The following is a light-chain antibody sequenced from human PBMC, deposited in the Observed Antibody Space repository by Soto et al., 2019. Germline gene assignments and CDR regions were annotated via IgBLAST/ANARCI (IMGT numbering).Light chain of an antibody. CDR1: SSDIGAYNS. CDR2: DVS. CDR3: ASYTSARIRV. V-gene: IGLV2-14*03. J-gene: IGLJ2*01. Sequence: QSALTQPASVSASPGQSITISCTGTSSDIGAYNSVSWYQQHPGKAPQLMIYDVSYRPSGISSRFSGSKSGNTASLTISGLQADDDADYYCASYTSARIRVFGGGTKLNVL.